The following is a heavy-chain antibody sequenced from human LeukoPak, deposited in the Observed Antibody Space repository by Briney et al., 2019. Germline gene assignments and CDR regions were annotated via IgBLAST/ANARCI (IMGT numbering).Heavy chain of an antibody. Sequence: ASVKVSCKASVYTFTGYYMHWVRQAPAQGLEWMGWINPNSGGTNYAQKFQGRVTMTRDTSISTAYMELSRMRSDDTAVYYCAREIQLWLYIDYWGQGTLVTVSS. CDR2: INPNSGGT. D-gene: IGHD5-18*01. V-gene: IGHV1-2*02. J-gene: IGHJ4*02. CDR1: VYTFTGYY. CDR3: AREIQLWLYIDY.